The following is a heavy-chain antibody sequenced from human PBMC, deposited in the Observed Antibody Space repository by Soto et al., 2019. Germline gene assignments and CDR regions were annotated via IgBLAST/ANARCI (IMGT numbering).Heavy chain of an antibody. Sequence: GGSLRLSCAASGFMFGNYWMSWVRQAPGKGLEWVGRIKSKTDGGTTDYAAPVNGRFTISRDDSRNTLFLQMNSLRTEDTAVYYCTTDRGRLWGQGTLVTVS. CDR2: IKSKTDGGTT. D-gene: IGHD3-10*01. V-gene: IGHV3-15*01. J-gene: IGHJ4*02. CDR1: GFMFGNYW. CDR3: TTDRGRL.